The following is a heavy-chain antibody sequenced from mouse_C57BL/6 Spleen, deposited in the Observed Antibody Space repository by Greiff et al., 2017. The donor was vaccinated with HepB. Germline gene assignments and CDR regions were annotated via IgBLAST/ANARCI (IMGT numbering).Heavy chain of an antibody. D-gene: IGHD1-1*01. CDR2: IDPNSGGT. V-gene: IGHV1-72*01. CDR1: GYTFTSYW. Sequence: QVQLQQPGAELVKPGASVKLSCKASGYTFTSYWMHWVKQRPGRGLEWIGRIDPNSGGTKYNEKFKSKATLTVAKPSSTAYMQLISLTSADSAVYDCATPLITTGPSVFFDVWGTGTTVTVSS. CDR3: ATPLITTGPSVFFDV. J-gene: IGHJ1*03.